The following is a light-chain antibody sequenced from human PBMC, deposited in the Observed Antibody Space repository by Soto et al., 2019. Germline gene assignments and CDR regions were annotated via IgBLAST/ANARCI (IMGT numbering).Light chain of an antibody. J-gene: IGLJ3*02. CDR3: GSHAGNSNLV. V-gene: IGLV2-8*01. Sequence: QSVLTQPPSASGSPGQSVTISCTGTSTDVGAYNYVSWYQQHPGKAPKLVIYEVTKRPSGVPDRFSGSKSGNTAFLTVSGLQGEDEADYYCGSHAGNSNLVFGGGTKVTVL. CDR2: EVT. CDR1: STDVGAYNY.